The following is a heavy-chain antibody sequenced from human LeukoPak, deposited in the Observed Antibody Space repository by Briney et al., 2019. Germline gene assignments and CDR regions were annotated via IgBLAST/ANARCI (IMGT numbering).Heavy chain of an antibody. J-gene: IGHJ4*02. CDR2: IKRETDGGTT. D-gene: IGHD3-22*01. CDR1: GFTFSNAW. V-gene: IGHV3-15*01. CDR3: TTKYYYDSGGYNNFDY. Sequence: GGSLRLSCAASGFTFSNAWMSWVRQAPGKGLEWVSRIKRETDGGTTDYAAPVKGRFTISRDDSKSTLYLQMNSLKTDDTAVYYCTTKYYYDSGGYNNFDYWGQGTLVTVSS.